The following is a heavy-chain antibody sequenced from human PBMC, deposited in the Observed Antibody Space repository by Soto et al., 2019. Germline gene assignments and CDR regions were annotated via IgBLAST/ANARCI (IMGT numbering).Heavy chain of an antibody. CDR3: AKALDLVVVVAATNDAFDI. CDR2: MKEDGTEK. CDR1: GFAFSRYW. J-gene: IGHJ3*02. D-gene: IGHD2-15*01. V-gene: IGHV3-7*03. Sequence: GGSLRLSCAASGFAFSRYWMSWVRQAPGKGLEWVANMKEDGTEKYYVDSVRGRFTISRDNAKNSLYLQMSSLRAEDTAVYYCAKALDLVVVVAATNDAFDIWGQGTMVTVSS.